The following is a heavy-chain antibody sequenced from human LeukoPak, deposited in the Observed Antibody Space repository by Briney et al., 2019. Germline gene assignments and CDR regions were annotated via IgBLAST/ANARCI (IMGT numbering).Heavy chain of an antibody. D-gene: IGHD6-19*01. CDR1: GYTLTELS. CDR2: FDPEDGET. CDR3: AKTSPAGAVALVLFDY. J-gene: IGHJ4*02. V-gene: IGHV1-24*01. Sequence: ASVKVSCKVSGYTLTELSMHWVRQAPGKGLEWMGGFDPEDGETLYAQRFQGRVTMTKDTSTDTVYMELSSLKSEDTAVYYCAKTSPAGAVALVLFDYWGQGTLVTVSS.